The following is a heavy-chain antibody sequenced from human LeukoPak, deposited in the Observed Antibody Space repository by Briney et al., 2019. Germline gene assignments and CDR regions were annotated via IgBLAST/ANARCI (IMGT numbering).Heavy chain of an antibody. CDR3: AITAGGYDFWSGYNYQNWFDP. CDR2: IIPIFCTA. J-gene: IGHJ5*02. Sequence: ASVKVSCKASGGTFSSYAISWVRQAPGQRVEGGGGIIPIFCTANYAQKFQGRVTITADESTSTAYMELSSLRSEDTAVYYCAITAGGYDFWSGYNYQNWFDPWGQGTLVTVSS. D-gene: IGHD3-3*01. V-gene: IGHV1-69*13. CDR1: GGTFSSYA.